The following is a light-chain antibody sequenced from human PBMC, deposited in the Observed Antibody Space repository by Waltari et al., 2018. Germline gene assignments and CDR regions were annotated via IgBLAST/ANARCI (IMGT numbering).Light chain of an antibody. CDR3: QQYGSSPIT. Sequence: EIVLTQSPGTLSLSPGESATLSCRASQSVSSNLAWYQQKPGQAPRRLIYGASSRATGIPDRFSGSGSGTDFTLTISRLEPEDFAAYYCQQYGSSPITFGQGTRLEIK. V-gene: IGKV3-20*01. CDR1: QSVSSN. J-gene: IGKJ5*01. CDR2: GAS.